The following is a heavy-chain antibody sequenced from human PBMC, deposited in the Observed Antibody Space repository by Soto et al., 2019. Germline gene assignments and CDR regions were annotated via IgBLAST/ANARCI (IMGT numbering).Heavy chain of an antibody. CDR3: ARAYGGNSGVFDY. CDR2: INHSGST. V-gene: IGHV4-34*01. J-gene: IGHJ4*02. D-gene: IGHD4-17*01. CDR1: GRSFSGYY. Sequence: QVQLQQWGAGLLKPSETLSLTCAVYGRSFSGYYWSWIRQPPGKGLEWIGEINHSGSTNYNPSLTSRVTISVDPSQNQFSLNLSSVTAADTAVYYCARAYGGNSGVFDYWGQGTLVTVSS.